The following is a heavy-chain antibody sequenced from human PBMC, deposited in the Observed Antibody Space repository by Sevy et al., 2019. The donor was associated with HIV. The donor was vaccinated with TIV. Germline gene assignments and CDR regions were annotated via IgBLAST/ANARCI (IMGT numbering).Heavy chain of an antibody. Sequence: GGSLRLSCAASGFTFSSYAMHWVRQAPGKGLEWVAVISYDGSNKYYADSVKGRFTICRDNSKNTQYLQMNSLRAEDTAEYYCASDQHDYGGNLRTGWFDPWGQGTLVTVSS. CDR1: GFTFSSYA. CDR3: ASDQHDYGGNLRTGWFDP. J-gene: IGHJ5*02. D-gene: IGHD4-17*01. CDR2: ISYDGSNK. V-gene: IGHV3-30-3*01.